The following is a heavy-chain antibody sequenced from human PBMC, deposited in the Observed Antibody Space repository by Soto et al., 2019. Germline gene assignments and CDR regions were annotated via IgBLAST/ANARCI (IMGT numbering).Heavy chain of an antibody. CDR3: ARAPGDLYDSAHFDY. J-gene: IGHJ4*02. CDR1: GFTVSSNY. Sequence: EVQLVESGGGLVQPGGSLRLSCAASGFTVSSNYMSWVRQAPGKGLEWVSVIYSGGSTYYADSVKGRFTISRDNSKNTLYLQMNSLRAEDTAVYYCARAPGDLYDSAHFDYWGQGTLVTVSS. CDR2: IYSGGST. D-gene: IGHD3-3*01. V-gene: IGHV3-66*01.